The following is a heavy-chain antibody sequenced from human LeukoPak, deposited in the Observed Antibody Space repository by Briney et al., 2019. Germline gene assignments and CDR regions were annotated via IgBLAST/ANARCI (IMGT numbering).Heavy chain of an antibody. V-gene: IGHV4-31*03. CDR1: GGSISSGGYY. Sequence: SETLSLTCTVSGGSISSGGYYWSWIRQHPGKDLEWIGYIYYSGSTYYNPSLKSRVTISVDTSKNQFSLKLSSVTAADTAVYYCARSRVMTGYLSYYYYGMDVWGQGTTVTVSS. D-gene: IGHD3-9*01. J-gene: IGHJ6*02. CDR3: ARSRVMTGYLSYYYYGMDV. CDR2: IYYSGST.